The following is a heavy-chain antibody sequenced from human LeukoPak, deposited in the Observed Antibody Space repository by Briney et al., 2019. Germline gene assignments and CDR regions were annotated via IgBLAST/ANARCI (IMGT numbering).Heavy chain of an antibody. V-gene: IGHV1-69-2*01. CDR2: VDPENGET. D-gene: IGHD3-22*01. J-gene: IGHJ4*02. CDR1: GYTPTDYY. CDR3: ARDDSSGPQVY. Sequence: VKVSCKVSGYTPTDYYMHWVQQAPGKGLEWMGLVDPENGETVYAEKFQGRVTMTRDTSTSTVYMELSSLRSEDTAVYYCARDDSSGPQVYWGQGTLVTVSS.